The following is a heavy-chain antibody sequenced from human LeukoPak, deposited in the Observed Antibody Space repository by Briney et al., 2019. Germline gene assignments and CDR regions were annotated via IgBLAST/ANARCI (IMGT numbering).Heavy chain of an antibody. CDR3: AREAVAGDNWFDP. V-gene: IGHV4-39*07. Sequence: PSETLSLTCTVSGGSISSSSYYWGWIRQPPGKGLEWIGSIYYSGSTYYNPSLKSRVTISVDTSKNQFSLKLSSVTAADTAVYYCAREAVAGDNWFDPWGQGTLVTVSS. D-gene: IGHD6-19*01. CDR2: IYYSGST. J-gene: IGHJ5*02. CDR1: GGSISSSSYY.